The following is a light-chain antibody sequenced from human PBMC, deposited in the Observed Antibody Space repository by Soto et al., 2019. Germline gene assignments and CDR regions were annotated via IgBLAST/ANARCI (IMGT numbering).Light chain of an antibody. CDR3: QQRSDWPWT. CDR2: YSS. Sequence: IVLTQSAATLSLSPAARSTLSCRARQSDSSILAWDRQKPGQAPRPPIQYSSHRAAGIPARFRGSGSGTDFPPTVSSLEPEDFVIYYCQQRSDWPWTFGQGTKVDIK. CDR1: QSDSSI. J-gene: IGKJ1*01. V-gene: IGKV3-11*01.